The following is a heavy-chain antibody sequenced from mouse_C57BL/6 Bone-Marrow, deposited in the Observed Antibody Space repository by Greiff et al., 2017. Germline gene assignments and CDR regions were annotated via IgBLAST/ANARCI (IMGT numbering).Heavy chain of an antibody. D-gene: IGHD1-2*01. CDR3: TGDKYGGPSYDMDY. CDR2: ISSGGGYI. V-gene: IGHV5-9-1*02. J-gene: IGHJ4*01. Sequence: EVKLVESGEGLVKPGGSLKLSCAASGFTFSSYAMSWVRQTPEKRLEWVAYISSGGGYISYADPVQGPFTIPRDNARNTLYLQMSRLKSEDTAMYYCTGDKYGGPSYDMDYWGQGTSGTVSS. CDR1: GFTFSSYA.